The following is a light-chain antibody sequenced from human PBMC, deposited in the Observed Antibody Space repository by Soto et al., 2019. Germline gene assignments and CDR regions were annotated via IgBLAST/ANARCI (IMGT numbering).Light chain of an antibody. CDR1: QGIRTE. CDR2: AAS. CDR3: LQDSDYPRT. V-gene: IGKV1-6*01. Sequence: ATQMTQSPSSLSASVGDRVTIACRASQGIRTELAWYQQKRGEAPKPLIYAASALQSGVPSRFSGSGSGTDFTLTISNLQPEDFATYYCLQDSDYPRTFCQGTKVEMK. J-gene: IGKJ1*01.